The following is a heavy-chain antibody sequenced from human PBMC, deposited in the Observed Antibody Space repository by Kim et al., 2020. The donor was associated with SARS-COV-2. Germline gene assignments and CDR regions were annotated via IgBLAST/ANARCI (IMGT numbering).Heavy chain of an antibody. D-gene: IGHD3-9*01. Sequence: GGSLRLSCAASGFTFSSYGMHWVRQAPGKGLEWVAVISYDGSNKYYADSVKGRFTISRDNSKNTLYLQMNSLRAEDTAVYYCAKDPSRILRYFDWLPSGLDPWVQGTLVTVSS. CDR1: GFTFSSYG. CDR2: ISYDGSNK. CDR3: AKDPSRILRYFDWLPSGLDP. V-gene: IGHV3-30*18. J-gene: IGHJ5*02.